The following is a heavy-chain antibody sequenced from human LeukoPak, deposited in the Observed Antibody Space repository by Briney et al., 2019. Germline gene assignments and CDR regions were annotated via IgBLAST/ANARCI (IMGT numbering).Heavy chain of an antibody. CDR3: ASNINWGGPYYFDY. J-gene: IGHJ4*02. D-gene: IGHD7-27*01. V-gene: IGHV4-61*01. CDR1: GYSISSGYY. Sequence: SETLSLTCTVSGYSISSGYYWGWIRQPPGKGLEWIGYIYYSGSTNYNPSLKSRVTISVDTSKNQFSLKLSSVTAADTAVYYCASNINWGGPYYFDYWGQRTLVTVSS. CDR2: IYYSGST.